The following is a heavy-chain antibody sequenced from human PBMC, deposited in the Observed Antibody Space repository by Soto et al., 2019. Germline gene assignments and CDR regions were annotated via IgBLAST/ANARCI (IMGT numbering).Heavy chain of an antibody. J-gene: IGHJ4*02. Sequence: QVQLQESGPGLVKPSQTLSLTCTVSGGSFSSADYYWTWIRQPPGKGLEWIGYIYYSGSTYYNPSLKSRLTISLDTSNNQFSLKLTSVTAADTAVYYCVSAHGDYPPFDSWGQGTLVTVSS. CDR2: IYYSGST. CDR1: GGSFSSADYY. D-gene: IGHD4-17*01. V-gene: IGHV4-30-4*01. CDR3: VSAHGDYPPFDS.